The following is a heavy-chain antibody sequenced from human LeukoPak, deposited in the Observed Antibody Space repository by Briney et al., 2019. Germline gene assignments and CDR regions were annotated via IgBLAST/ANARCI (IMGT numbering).Heavy chain of an antibody. J-gene: IGHJ4*02. CDR2: ISGSGAGT. CDR3: ATNTSSWSFDY. Sequence: GGSLRLSCKASGFTVSNNYMNWVRQAPGKGLEWVSTISGSGAGTYYADSVKGRFTISRDNSKNTLYLQMHSLRAEDTAVYYCATNTSSWSFDYWGQGTLVTVSS. CDR1: GFTVSNNY. V-gene: IGHV3-23*01. D-gene: IGHD6-13*01.